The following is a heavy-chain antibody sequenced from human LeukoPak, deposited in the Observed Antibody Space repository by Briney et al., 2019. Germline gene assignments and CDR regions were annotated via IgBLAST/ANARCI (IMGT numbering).Heavy chain of an antibody. CDR3: ARDNPLPLSMIVVGHVSFDY. CDR2: IIPIFGTA. J-gene: IGHJ4*02. CDR1: GGTFSSYA. D-gene: IGHD3-22*01. Sequence: SVKVSCKASGGTFSSYAISWVRQAPGQGLEWMGRIIPIFGTANYAQKFQGRVTITTDESTGTAYMELRSLRSDDTAVYYCARDNPLPLSMIVVGHVSFDYWGQGTLVTVSS. V-gene: IGHV1-69*05.